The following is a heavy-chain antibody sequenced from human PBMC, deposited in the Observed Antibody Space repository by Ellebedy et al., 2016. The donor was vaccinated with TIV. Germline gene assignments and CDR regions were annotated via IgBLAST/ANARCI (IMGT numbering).Heavy chain of an antibody. Sequence: ASVKVSCXASGYTFTSYGISWVRQAPGQGLEWMGWISAYNGNTNYAQKLQGRVTMTTDTSTSTAYMELRSLRSDDTAVYYCARDGANSVSIAVADKGGTYYYYYGMDVWGQGTTVTVSS. CDR2: ISAYNGNT. D-gene: IGHD6-19*01. J-gene: IGHJ6*02. CDR3: ARDGANSVSIAVADKGGTYYYYYGMDV. CDR1: GYTFTSYG. V-gene: IGHV1-18*04.